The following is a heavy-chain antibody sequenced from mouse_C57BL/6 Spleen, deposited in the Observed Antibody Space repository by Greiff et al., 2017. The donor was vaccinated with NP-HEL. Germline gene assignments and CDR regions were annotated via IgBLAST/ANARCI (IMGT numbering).Heavy chain of an antibody. CDR2: IYPGDGDT. D-gene: IGHD3-2*02. CDR3: AASQQLRLRFDY. CDR1: GYAFSSSW. V-gene: IGHV1-82*01. Sequence: VEPGASVKISCKASGYAFSSSWMNWVKQRPGKGLEWIGRIYPGDGDTNYNGKFKGKATLTADKSSSTAYMQLSSLTSEDSAVYFCAASQQLRLRFDYWGQGTTLTVSS. J-gene: IGHJ2*01.